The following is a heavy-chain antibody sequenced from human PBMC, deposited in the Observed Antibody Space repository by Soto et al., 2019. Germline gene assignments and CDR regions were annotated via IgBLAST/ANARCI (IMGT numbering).Heavy chain of an antibody. J-gene: IGHJ4*02. CDR2: ISNDGTKK. V-gene: IGHV3-30-3*01. CDR1: GFTFRSYA. CDR3: ANPAPWNYAS. D-gene: IGHD1-7*01. Sequence: QVQLVESGGGVVQPGRSLRLSCAGSGFTFRSYALHWVRQTPGKGLEWVAVISNDGTKKYYADSVRGRFTISRDNSKNTLFLQIDSLSPEDSAVYYCANPAPWNYASWGQGTLVTVSS.